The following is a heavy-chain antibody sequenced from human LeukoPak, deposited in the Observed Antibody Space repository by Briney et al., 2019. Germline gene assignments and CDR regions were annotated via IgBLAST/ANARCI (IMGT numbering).Heavy chain of an antibody. CDR1: SASISTYH. CDR3: ARGRLWTWDY. CDR2: INYSGST. V-gene: IGHV4-59*08. D-gene: IGHD4/OR15-4a*01. J-gene: IGHJ4*02. Sequence: SETLSLTCTVSSASISTYHWTWSRQPPGKGLEWIGYINYSGSTNYNPSLKSRVTISIDTSKNQFSLKLTSVTAADTAVYYCARGRLWTWDYWGQGALVTVSS.